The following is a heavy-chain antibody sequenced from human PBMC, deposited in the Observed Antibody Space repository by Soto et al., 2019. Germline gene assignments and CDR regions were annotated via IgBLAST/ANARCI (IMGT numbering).Heavy chain of an antibody. CDR3: AKDVHYDIVTGIEYFDQ. Sequence: EVQLLESGGGLVQPGESLKISCAVSGFTFSSYAMSWVRQAPGQGLEWVSGISGTGRVTNYAESVKGRFTISRDNPKNKLSLKMKSLRAEDTDVYYCAKDVHYDIVTGIEYFDQWGQGTLVTVSS. V-gene: IGHV3-23*01. CDR1: GFTFSSYA. J-gene: IGHJ1*01. D-gene: IGHD3-9*01. CDR2: ISGTGRVT.